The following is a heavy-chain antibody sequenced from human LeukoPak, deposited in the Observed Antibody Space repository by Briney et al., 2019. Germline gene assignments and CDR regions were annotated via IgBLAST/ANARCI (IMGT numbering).Heavy chain of an antibody. CDR1: GFTFSSYG. CDR2: ISYDGSNK. J-gene: IGHJ4*02. D-gene: IGHD5-24*01. Sequence: GGSLRLSCAASGFTFSSYGMHWVRQAPGKGLEWVAVISYDGSNKYYADSVKGRFTISRDNSKNTLYLQMNSLRAEDTAVYYCAANRGMATNYADYWGQGTLVTVSS. CDR3: AANRGMATNYADY. V-gene: IGHV3-30*03.